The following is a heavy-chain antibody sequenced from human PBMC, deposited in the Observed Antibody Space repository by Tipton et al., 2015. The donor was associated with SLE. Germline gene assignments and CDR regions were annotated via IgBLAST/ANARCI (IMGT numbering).Heavy chain of an antibody. J-gene: IGHJ4*02. D-gene: IGHD2-15*01. CDR1: GFTFSNYW. CDR2: LNGDGSIT. V-gene: IGHV3-74*01. Sequence: SLRLSCAASGFTFSNYWMHWFRQAPGKGLVWVSRLNGDGSITNYADSVKGRFTISRDNAKNTLYMQMNNLRAEDTAVYYCARLGYCSGDSCYPGRHWGQGTLVTVSS. CDR3: ARLGYCSGDSCYPGRH.